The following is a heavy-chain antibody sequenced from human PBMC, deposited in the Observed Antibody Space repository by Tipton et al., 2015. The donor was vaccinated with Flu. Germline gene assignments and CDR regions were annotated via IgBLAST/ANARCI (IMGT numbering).Heavy chain of an antibody. Sequence: TLSLTCTVANYSITSTNYWGWIRQPPGKGLEWLASIYHAGSTHYNPSLKSRATISVDTSKNQFSLQLRSVTAADTAVYYCARGPSLGMPDYFDYWGQGTLVTASS. D-gene: IGHD2-2*01. CDR1: NYSITSTNY. CDR2: IYHAGST. J-gene: IGHJ4*02. CDR3: ARGPSLGMPDYFDY. V-gene: IGHV4-38-2*02.